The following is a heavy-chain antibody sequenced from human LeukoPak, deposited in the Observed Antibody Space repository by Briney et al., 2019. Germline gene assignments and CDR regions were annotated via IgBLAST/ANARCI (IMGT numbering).Heavy chain of an antibody. Sequence: PSETLSLTCTVSGGSISSSSYYWGWIRQPPGKGLEWIGSIYYSGSTYYNPSLKSRVTISVDTSKNQFSLKLSSVTAADTAVYYCARNRRYNWNPWGQGTLVIVSS. D-gene: IGHD1-20*01. J-gene: IGHJ5*02. CDR2: IYYSGST. CDR1: GGSISSSSYY. CDR3: ARNRRYNWNP. V-gene: IGHV4-39*07.